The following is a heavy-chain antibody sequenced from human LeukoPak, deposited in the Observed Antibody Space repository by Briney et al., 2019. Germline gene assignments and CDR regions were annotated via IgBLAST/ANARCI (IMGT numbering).Heavy chain of an antibody. CDR2: IIPIFGRA. CDR3: ARDPPPFMTSGIDAFDI. Sequence: SVKVSCTASGGTFSSYAISWVRQAPGQGLEWMGGIIPIFGRANYAQKFQGRVTITTDESTSTAYMELSSLRSEDTAVYYCARDPPPFMTSGIDAFDIWGQGTMVTVSS. J-gene: IGHJ3*02. V-gene: IGHV1-69*05. D-gene: IGHD3-16*01. CDR1: GGTFSSYA.